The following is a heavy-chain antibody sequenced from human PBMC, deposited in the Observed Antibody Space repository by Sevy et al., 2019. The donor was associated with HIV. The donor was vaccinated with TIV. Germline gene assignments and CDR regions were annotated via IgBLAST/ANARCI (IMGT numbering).Heavy chain of an antibody. Sequence: GGSLRLSCAASGFAFSSHAMHWVRQAPGKGLEWVATISDEGTETCYAASVGGRFTISRDNSKNMLSLQINSLRPEDTAVYSCARDGGYSIKWYPLYWGHGTLVTVSS. J-gene: IGHJ4*01. D-gene: IGHD6-13*01. V-gene: IGHV3-30-3*01. CDR3: ARDGGYSIKWYPLY. CDR2: ISDEGTET. CDR1: GFAFSSHA.